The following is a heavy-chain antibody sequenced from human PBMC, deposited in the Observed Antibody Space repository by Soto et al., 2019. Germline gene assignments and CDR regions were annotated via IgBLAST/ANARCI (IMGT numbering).Heavy chain of an antibody. CDR1: VFTFSSNG. V-gene: IGHV3-30*18. CDR3: AKDGEGFYYYDSSGPKSWFDS. CDR2: ISYDGSNK. D-gene: IGHD3-22*01. Sequence: GGSLRLSCAASVFTFSSNGMHWVRQAPGKGLEWVALISYDGSNKFYADSVKGRFTITRDNSKNTLYLQMNSLRPDDTAVYYCAKDGEGFYYYDSSGPKSWFDSWGQGTRVTVSS. J-gene: IGHJ5*01.